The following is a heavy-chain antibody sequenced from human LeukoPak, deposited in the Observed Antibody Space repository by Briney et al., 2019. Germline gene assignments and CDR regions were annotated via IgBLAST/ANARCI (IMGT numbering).Heavy chain of an antibody. CDR1: GFTFDDYA. Sequence: GKSLRLSCAGSGFTFDDYAMHWVRQAPGKGLEWVSGISWNSGNIGYADSVKGRFIVSRDNAKNSLYLQMNSLRDEDMALYYCAKGRSGYYYGSGPLDYWGQGTLVTVSS. D-gene: IGHD3-10*01. CDR2: ISWNSGNI. CDR3: AKGRSGYYYGSGPLDY. V-gene: IGHV3-9*03. J-gene: IGHJ4*02.